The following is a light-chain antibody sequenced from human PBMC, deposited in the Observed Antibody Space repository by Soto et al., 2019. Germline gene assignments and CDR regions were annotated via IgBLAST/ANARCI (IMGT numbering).Light chain of an antibody. V-gene: IGLV2-14*01. CDR2: EVR. J-gene: IGLJ1*01. Sequence: QSVLTQPASVSGSLGQSITISCTGSNRDIGAYNLVSWYQQYPDTAPKLIIYEVRNRPSGVSNHFSGSKSGNTASLTISGLQAEDEADYYCSSYTSSSTYVFGAGTKLTVL. CDR1: NRDIGAYNL. CDR3: SSYTSSSTYV.